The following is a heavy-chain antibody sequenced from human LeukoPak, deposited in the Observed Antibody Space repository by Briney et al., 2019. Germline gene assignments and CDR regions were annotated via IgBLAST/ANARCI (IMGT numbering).Heavy chain of an antibody. CDR2: MNPNSGNT. CDR1: GYTFTSYD. V-gene: IGHV1-8*01. J-gene: IGHJ4*02. Sequence: ASVKVSCKASGYTFTSYDINWVRQATGQGLEWMGWMNPNSGNTGYAQKFQGRVTMTRNTSISTAYMELSSVTAADTAVYYCASVWSRDYFDYWGQGTLVTVSS. D-gene: IGHD3-10*01. CDR3: ASVWSRDYFDY.